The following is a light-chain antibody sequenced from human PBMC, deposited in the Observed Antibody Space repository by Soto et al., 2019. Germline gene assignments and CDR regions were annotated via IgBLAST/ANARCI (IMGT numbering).Light chain of an antibody. CDR3: QQRL. Sequence: EIVLTQSPATLSLSPGERATLSCRASQGVSSYLAWYQQKPGQAPRLLIYDASNRATGIPARFSGSGSGTDFTLTISSLEPADFAVYYCQQRLFGPGAKVDIK. J-gene: IGKJ3*01. V-gene: IGKV3-11*01. CDR2: DAS. CDR1: QGVSSY.